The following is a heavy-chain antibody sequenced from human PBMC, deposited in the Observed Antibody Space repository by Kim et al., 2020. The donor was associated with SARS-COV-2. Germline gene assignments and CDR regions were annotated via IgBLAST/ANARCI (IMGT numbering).Heavy chain of an antibody. D-gene: IGHD1-26*01. V-gene: IGHV3-48*02. Sequence: GGSLRLSCAASGFSFNSYSMNWARQAPGKVLEWVSYISSTSHDIFYADSVKGRFTISRDNGKNSMFLQLNSLRDEDTAVYYCVRGERQGSYFALLTRQWGLGHGVDVWGQGTTVIVYS. CDR3: VRGERQGSYFALLTRQWGLGHGVDV. J-gene: IGHJ6*02. CDR2: ISSTSHDI. CDR1: GFSFNSYS.